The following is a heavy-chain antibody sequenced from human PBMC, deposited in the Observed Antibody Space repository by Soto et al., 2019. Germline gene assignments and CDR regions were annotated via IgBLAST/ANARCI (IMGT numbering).Heavy chain of an antibody. D-gene: IGHD2-21*02. CDR2: IYYSGST. V-gene: IGHV4-39*02. Sequence: SETLSLTCTVSGGSISSGSYYWGWIRQPPGKGLEWIGSIYYSGSTYYNPSLKSRVTISVDTSKNQFSLKLSSVTAADTAVYYCARDLWGYCGTDCYPLDVWGQGTTVTAP. CDR1: GGSISSGSYY. CDR3: ARDLWGYCGTDCYPLDV. J-gene: IGHJ6*02.